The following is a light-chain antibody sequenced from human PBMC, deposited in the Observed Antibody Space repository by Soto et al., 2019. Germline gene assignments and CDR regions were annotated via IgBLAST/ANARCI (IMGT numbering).Light chain of an antibody. CDR3: QSYDNSLSGPVV. CDR2: ANT. V-gene: IGLV1-40*01. CDR1: SSNIGGNT. J-gene: IGLJ3*02. Sequence: QSVLTQPPSASGTPGQRVTISCSGSSSNIGGNTVNWYQQVPGTAPKLLIYANTNRPSGVPDRFSGSKSGTSASLAITGLQAEDEADYYCQSYDNSLSGPVVFGGGTKLTVL.